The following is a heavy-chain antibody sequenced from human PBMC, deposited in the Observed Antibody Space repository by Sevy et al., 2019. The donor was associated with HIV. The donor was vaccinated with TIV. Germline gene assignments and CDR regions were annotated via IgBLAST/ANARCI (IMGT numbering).Heavy chain of an antibody. CDR3: ARDGGGDYFDY. CDR1: GFSFRRYA. Sequence: GGSLRLSCEASGFSFRRYAMHWVRQAPGKGLEWQTVISYDGRNEYYVDSVKGRFTISRDNSKNTLYLQMNSLRPEDTAIYYCARDGGGDYFDYWGQGTLVTVSS. V-gene: IGHV3-30*04. D-gene: IGHD3-10*01. CDR2: ISYDGRNE. J-gene: IGHJ4*02.